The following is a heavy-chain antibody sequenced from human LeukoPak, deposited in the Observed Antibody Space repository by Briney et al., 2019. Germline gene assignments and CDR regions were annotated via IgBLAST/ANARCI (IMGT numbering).Heavy chain of an antibody. J-gene: IGHJ1*01. D-gene: IGHD1-26*01. CDR2: LSGSGITT. Sequence: GGFLRLSCAASGFTFSNSAMSWVRQAPGKGLEWVSTLSGSGITTYYADSVKGRFTISRDNSKNTLYLQMNSLRAEDTAVYYCAKEGRVGASVYFQHWGQGTLVTVSS. CDR1: GFTFSNSA. V-gene: IGHV3-23*01. CDR3: AKEGRVGASVYFQH.